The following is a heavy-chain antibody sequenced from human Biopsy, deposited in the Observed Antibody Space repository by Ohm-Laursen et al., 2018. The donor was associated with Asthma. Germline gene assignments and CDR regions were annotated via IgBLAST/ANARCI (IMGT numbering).Heavy chain of an antibody. CDR2: IDPNSGGT. Sequence: SVKVSCKASGYPFTDYYVHWVRQAPGQGLEWMGRIDPNSGGTNYAQKFLGRVTMTRDTSVNTAFMVLSRLRSDDTAVYYCARIKIRIGAGTDRYFDFWGRGTLVTVSS. D-gene: IGHD3-16*01. CDR1: GYPFTDYY. J-gene: IGHJ2*01. V-gene: IGHV1-2*06. CDR3: ARIKIRIGAGTDRYFDF.